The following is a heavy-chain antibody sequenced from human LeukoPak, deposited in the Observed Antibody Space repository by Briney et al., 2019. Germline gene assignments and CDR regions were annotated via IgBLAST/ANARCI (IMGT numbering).Heavy chain of an antibody. D-gene: IGHD3-10*01. Sequence: PETLSLTCTVSGGTINSYYWSWIRQPPGEGLEWIGYIFYTGTTNYNPSLKSRVTISLDTSKNQFSLKLSSVTAADTAVYYCARKTSGWFGPWGQGTLVTVSS. J-gene: IGHJ5*02. V-gene: IGHV4-59*13. CDR3: ARKTSGWFGP. CDR1: GGTINSYY. CDR2: IFYTGTT.